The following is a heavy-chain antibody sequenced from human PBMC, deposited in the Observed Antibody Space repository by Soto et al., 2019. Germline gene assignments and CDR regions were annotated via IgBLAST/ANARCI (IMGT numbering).Heavy chain of an antibody. V-gene: IGHV3-11*01. CDR2: ISSSGSTI. J-gene: IGHJ4*02. D-gene: IGHD3-10*01. CDR3: AIASFNGSGSYATTDY. Sequence: GSLRLSCAASGFTFSDYYMSWIRQAPGKGLEWVSYISSSGSTIYYADSVKGRFTISRDNAKNSLYLQMNSLRAEDTAVYYCAIASFNGSGSYATTDYWGQGTLVTVSS. CDR1: GFTFSDYY.